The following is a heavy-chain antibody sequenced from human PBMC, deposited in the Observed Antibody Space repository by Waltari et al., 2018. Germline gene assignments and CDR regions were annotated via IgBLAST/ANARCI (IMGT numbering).Heavy chain of an antibody. Sequence: EVQLVESGGGLVKPGGSLRLSCAASGFTFSSYIMNWVRQAPGKGLEWVSSISSSSSYIYYADSVKGRFTISRDNAKNSLYLQMNSLRAEDTAVYYCAREARAAGTFVLDYWGQGTLVTVSS. CDR1: GFTFSSYI. V-gene: IGHV3-21*01. J-gene: IGHJ4*02. D-gene: IGHD6-13*01. CDR2: ISSSSSYI. CDR3: AREARAAGTFVLDY.